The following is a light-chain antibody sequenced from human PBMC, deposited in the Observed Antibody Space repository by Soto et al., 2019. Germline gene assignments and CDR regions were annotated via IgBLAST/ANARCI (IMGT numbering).Light chain of an antibody. J-gene: IGKJ4*01. V-gene: IGKV3-20*01. CDR3: QQYGSPPPFT. Sequence: EIVLTQSPGTLSLSPGERATLSCRASQSVSSSYLAWCQQKPGQAPRLLIYGASSRATGIPDRFSGSGSGTDFTLTISRLEPEDFAVYYCQQYGSPPPFTFGGGTKVEIK. CDR2: GAS. CDR1: QSVSSSY.